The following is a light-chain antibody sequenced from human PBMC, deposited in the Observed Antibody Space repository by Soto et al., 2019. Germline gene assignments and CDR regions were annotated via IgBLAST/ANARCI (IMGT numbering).Light chain of an antibody. CDR2: EVT. CDR1: SSDVGGYNY. Sequence: QSALTQPPSASGSLGQSVTISCTGTSSDVGGYNYVSWHQQHPGKASKVMIYEVTKRPPGVPDRFSGSKSGNTASLTVSGLQAEDEADYYCSSFAGGGNPVLLGGGTKLTV. V-gene: IGLV2-8*01. J-gene: IGLJ2*01. CDR3: SSFAGGGNPVL.